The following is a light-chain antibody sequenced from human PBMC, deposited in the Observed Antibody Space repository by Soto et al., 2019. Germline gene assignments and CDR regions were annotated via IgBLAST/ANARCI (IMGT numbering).Light chain of an antibody. CDR3: QQYNNWPPYT. Sequence: EIVMTQSPATLSVSPGDRATLSCRASQSVSSSYLAWYQQKPGQAPRLLIYGASTRATDMPGTFSGRGSGTEFTLTITSLQSEDFAVYYCQQYNNWPPYTFGQGTKVDIK. CDR1: QSVSSSY. J-gene: IGKJ2*01. CDR2: GAS. V-gene: IGKV3-15*01.